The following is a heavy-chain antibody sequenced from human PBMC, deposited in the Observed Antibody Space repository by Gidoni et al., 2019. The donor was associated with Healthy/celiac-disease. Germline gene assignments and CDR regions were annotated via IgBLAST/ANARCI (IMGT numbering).Heavy chain of an antibody. D-gene: IGHD2-2*01. CDR3: ARFPAAIFYYYYGMDV. Sequence: LEWMGWINPNSGGTNYAQKFQGRVTMTRDTSISTAYMELSRLRSDDTAVYYCARFPAAIFYYYYGMDVWGQGTTVTVSS. CDR2: INPNSGGT. V-gene: IGHV1-2*02. J-gene: IGHJ6*02.